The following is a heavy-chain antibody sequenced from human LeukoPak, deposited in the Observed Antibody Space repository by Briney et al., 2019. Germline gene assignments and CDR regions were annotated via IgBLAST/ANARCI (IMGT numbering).Heavy chain of an antibody. CDR2: INPNSGGT. V-gene: IGHV1-2*02. J-gene: IGHJ4*02. CDR1: GYTLSGYY. D-gene: IGHD3-10*01. Sequence: ASVKVSCKASGYTLSGYYIHWMRQAPGQGLEWMGWINPNSGGTNYAQKFQGRVTMTRATSISTAYMELSRLRSDDTAVYYCATVGFRDNFDYWGQGTLVTVSS. CDR3: ATVGFRDNFDY.